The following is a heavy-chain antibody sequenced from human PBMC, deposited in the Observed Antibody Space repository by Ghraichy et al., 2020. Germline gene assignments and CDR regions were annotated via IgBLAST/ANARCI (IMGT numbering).Heavy chain of an antibody. V-gene: IGHV3-48*03. CDR3: ARRYCSSPICLFDY. Sequence: GGSLRLSCAASGFSFSSYEMDWVRQAPEKGLEWVSYISSTGSTIFYADSLKGRFTISRDNAKNSLYLQMNSLRAEDTAVYYCARRYCSSPICLFDYWGQGTLVTASS. CDR1: GFSFSSYE. J-gene: IGHJ4*02. D-gene: IGHD2-2*01. CDR2: ISSTGSTI.